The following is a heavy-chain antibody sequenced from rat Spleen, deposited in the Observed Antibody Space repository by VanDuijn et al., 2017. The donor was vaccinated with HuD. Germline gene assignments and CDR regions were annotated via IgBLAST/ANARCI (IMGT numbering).Heavy chain of an antibody. CDR3: ARSGNYGGPYYFDY. Sequence: EVQLQESGPGLVKPSQSLSLTCSVAAYSITSSYRWSWIRKFPGNKLEWMGYINSAGSTNYNPSLKSRISITRDTSKNQFFLQVNSVTTEDTATYYCARSGNYGGPYYFDYWGQGVMVTVSS. J-gene: IGHJ2*01. D-gene: IGHD1-11*01. CDR2: INSAGST. V-gene: IGHV3-3*01. CDR1: AYSITSSYR.